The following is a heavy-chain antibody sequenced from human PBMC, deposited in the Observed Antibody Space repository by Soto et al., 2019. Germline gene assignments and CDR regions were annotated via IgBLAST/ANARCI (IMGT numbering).Heavy chain of an antibody. CDR2: ISAHNGNT. J-gene: IGHJ4*02. V-gene: IGHV1-18*01. CDR3: ARDLGRSAALWGGYDYSDDY. Sequence: ASVKVSCKASGYTFTTYGVTWVRQAPGQGLEWIGWISAHNGNTNYAQKFQGRVTMTTDTSTTTAYMELRSLRSDDTAVYYCARDLGRSAALWGGYDYSDDYWGQGTLVTVSS. D-gene: IGHD5-12*01. CDR1: GYTFTTYG.